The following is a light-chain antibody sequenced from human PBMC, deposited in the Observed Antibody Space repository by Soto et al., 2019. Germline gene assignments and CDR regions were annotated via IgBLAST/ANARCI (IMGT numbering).Light chain of an antibody. J-gene: IGLJ1*01. Sequence: QSVLTQPPSVSGAPGQRVTISCTGSSSNIGAGYDVHWYQQLPGTAPKLLIYGNSNRPSGVPDRFSGSKSGTSASLAITGLHAEDEADYYCQSYDSSLSGDVFGTGTKVTVL. CDR2: GNS. CDR1: SSNIGAGYD. V-gene: IGLV1-40*01. CDR3: QSYDSSLSGDV.